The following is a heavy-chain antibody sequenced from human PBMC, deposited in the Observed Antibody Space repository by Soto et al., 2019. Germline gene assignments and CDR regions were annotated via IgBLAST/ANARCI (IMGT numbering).Heavy chain of an antibody. J-gene: IGHJ5*02. CDR1: GGSISTGGYY. V-gene: IGHV4-31*03. CDR2: FYYSGST. D-gene: IGHD6-13*01. CDR3: ARESPDGSXLDP. Sequence: SETLSLTCTVSGGSISTGGYYWNWIRQHPGKGLEWIGYFYYSGSTYYNPSLKSRVTISVNTSKNQFSLKLSSVTAADTAVYYCARESPDGSXLDPWGQGTLVTVSS.